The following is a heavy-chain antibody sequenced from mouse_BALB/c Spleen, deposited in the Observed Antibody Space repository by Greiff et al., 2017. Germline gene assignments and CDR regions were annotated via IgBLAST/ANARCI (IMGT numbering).Heavy chain of an antibody. J-gene: IGHJ1*01. CDR2: IYPYNGGT. V-gene: IGHV1S29*02. CDR3: ARGGGSYYGSSYWYFDV. CDR1: GYTFTDYN. D-gene: IGHD1-1*01. Sequence: VQLQQSGPELVKPGASVKISCKASGYTFTDYNMHWVKQSHGKSLEWIGYIYPYNGGTGYNQKFKSKATLTVDNSSSTAYMELRSLTSEDSAVYYCARGGGSYYGSSYWYFDVWGAGTTVTVSS.